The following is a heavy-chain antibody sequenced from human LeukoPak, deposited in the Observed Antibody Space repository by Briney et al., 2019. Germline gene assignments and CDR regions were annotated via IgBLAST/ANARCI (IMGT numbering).Heavy chain of an antibody. D-gene: IGHD6-6*01. V-gene: IGHV3-23*01. CDR1: GFTFSSYA. CDR3: AKGEYSSSDYFDY. CDR2: ISGSGGST. J-gene: IGHJ4*02. Sequence: PGGSLRLSCAASGFTFSSYAMSWVRQAPGKGLEWVSAISGSGGSTYYADSVKGRFTISRDNSKNTLYLQMNSLRAEDTAVYHCAKGEYSSSDYFDYWGQGTLVTVSS.